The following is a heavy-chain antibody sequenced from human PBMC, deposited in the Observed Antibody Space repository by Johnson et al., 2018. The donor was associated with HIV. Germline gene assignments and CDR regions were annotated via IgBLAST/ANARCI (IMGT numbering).Heavy chain of an antibody. V-gene: IGHV3-20*04. CDR2: INWKGGSM. D-gene: IGHD1-1*01. Sequence: VQLVESGGGVVRPGESLRLSCATSGFNFDEYGMSWVRQAPGKGPEWVAGINWKGGSMGYADSVKGRFAVSRDNANNSLYLQMSSLSAEDTAVYYCASPERPTGTQEEAFDIWGQGTMVIVSS. J-gene: IGHJ3*02. CDR3: ASPERPTGTQEEAFDI. CDR1: GFNFDEYG.